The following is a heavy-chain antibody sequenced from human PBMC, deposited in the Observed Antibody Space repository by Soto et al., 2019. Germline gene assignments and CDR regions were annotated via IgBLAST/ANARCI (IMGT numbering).Heavy chain of an antibody. CDR3: AREMPGYCSNSACLPGY. D-gene: IGHD2-2*03. J-gene: IGHJ4*02. CDR2: ISAYYGST. V-gene: IGHV1-18*01. Sequence: ASVKVSCKASGYTFTDFGLIWVRQAPGQGPEWMGWISAYYGSTNYAQKFQDRVTMTRDTSTNTVYMELRSLRSDDTAMYYCAREMPGYCSNSACLPGYWGQGTQVTVSS. CDR1: GYTFTDFG.